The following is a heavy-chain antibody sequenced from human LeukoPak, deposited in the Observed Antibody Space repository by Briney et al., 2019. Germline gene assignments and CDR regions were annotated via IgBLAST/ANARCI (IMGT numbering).Heavy chain of an antibody. V-gene: IGHV3-7*01. CDR1: GFTFSSYW. CDR2: IKQDGSEK. J-gene: IGHJ6*02. CDR3: ARDGDYGAQYYYYGMDV. Sequence: PGGSLRLSCAASGFTFSSYWMSWVRQAPGKGLEWVANIKQDGSEKYYVDSVKGRFTISRDNAKNSLYLQMNSLRAEDTAVYYCARDGDYGAQYYYYGMDVWGQGTTVTVSS. D-gene: IGHD4-17*01.